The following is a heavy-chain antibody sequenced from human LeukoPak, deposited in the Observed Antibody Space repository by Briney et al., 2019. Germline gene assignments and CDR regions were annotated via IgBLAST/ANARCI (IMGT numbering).Heavy chain of an antibody. CDR1: GYTFTNYA. CDR2: IHPSTGNP. V-gene: IGHV7-4-1*02. CDR3: ARVWEYYYDSSGYLQGVASDI. D-gene: IGHD3-22*01. J-gene: IGHJ3*02. Sequence: ASVKVSCKASGYTFTNYAMNWVRQAPGQGLEWMGWIHPSTGNPTYAQGFAGRFVFSLDTSVSTTYLQISSLKAEDTAVYYCARVWEYYYDSSGYLQGVASDIWGQGTMVTVSS.